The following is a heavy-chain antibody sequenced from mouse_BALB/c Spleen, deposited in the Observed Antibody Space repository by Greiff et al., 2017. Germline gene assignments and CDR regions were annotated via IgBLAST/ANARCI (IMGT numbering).Heavy chain of an antibody. D-gene: IGHD6-5*01. CDR1: GFNIKDTY. CDR3: ASLLSYYYAMDY. J-gene: IGHJ4*01. V-gene: IGHV14-3*02. Sequence: EVKLQQSGAELVKPGASVKLSCTASGFNIKDTYMHWVKQRPEQGLEWIGRIDPANGNTKYDPKFQGKATITADTSSNTAYLQLSSLTSEDTAVYYCASLLSYYYAMDYWGQGTSVTVSS. CDR2: IDPANGNT.